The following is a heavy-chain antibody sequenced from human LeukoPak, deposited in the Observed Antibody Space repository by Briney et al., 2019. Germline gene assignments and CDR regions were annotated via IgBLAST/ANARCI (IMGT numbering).Heavy chain of an antibody. J-gene: IGHJ4*02. Sequence: GGSLRLSCVASGFTFSTFAISWVRQAPGKALEWVSTINNSGGSTFYADSVKGRFTISRDNSNNVVYLHMNTLRAEDTALYFCAKDVRPYSSWSYFDFWGRGTLVTVSS. D-gene: IGHD3-10*01. CDR1: GFTFSTFA. V-gene: IGHV3-23*01. CDR3: AKDVRPYSSWSYFDF. CDR2: INNSGGST.